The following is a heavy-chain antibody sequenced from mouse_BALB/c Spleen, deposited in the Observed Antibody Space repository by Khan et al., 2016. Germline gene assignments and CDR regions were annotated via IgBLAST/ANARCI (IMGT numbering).Heavy chain of an antibody. CDR2: IRLKSNNFAT. CDR3: TTGFAY. J-gene: IGHJ3*01. V-gene: IGHV6-6*02. CDR1: GFTFSNYW. Sequence: EVKLEESGGGLVQPGGSMKLSCVASGFTFSNYWMNWVRQSPEKGLEWVAEIRLKSNNFATHYAESVKGRFTIARDDSKSSVYLQMNNLRDEDTGIYYCTTGFAYWGQGTLVTVSA.